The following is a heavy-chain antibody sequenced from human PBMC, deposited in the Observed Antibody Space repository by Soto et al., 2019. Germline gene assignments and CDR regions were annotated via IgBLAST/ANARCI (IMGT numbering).Heavy chain of an antibody. V-gene: IGHV4-59*01. CDR3: ARATYYDFLNWFDP. J-gene: IGHJ5*02. CDR2: IYYSGST. D-gene: IGHD3-3*01. Sequence: PSETLSLTCTVSGGSISSYYWSWIRQPPGKGLEWIGYIYYSGSTNYNPSLKSRVTISVDTSKNQFSLKLSSVTAADTAVYYCARATYYDFLNWFDPWGQGTLVTVSS. CDR1: GGSISSYY.